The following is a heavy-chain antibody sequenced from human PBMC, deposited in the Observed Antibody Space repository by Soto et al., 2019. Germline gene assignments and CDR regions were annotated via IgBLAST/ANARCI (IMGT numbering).Heavy chain of an antibody. CDR3: ARQRYSIGCSCYSIVAT. V-gene: IGHV5-51*01. D-gene: IGHD2-15*01. J-gene: IGHJ5*02. Sequence: GESLKICVKGSVAILTIYCIGLVRQMPGKGLECMGIIYPGDSDTKHSPSFQGQVTISADNSISTAYLQWGSLKAPDTAMYYCARQRYSIGCSCYSIVATWGQGTLVTVSS. CDR2: IYPGDSDT. CDR1: VAILTIYC.